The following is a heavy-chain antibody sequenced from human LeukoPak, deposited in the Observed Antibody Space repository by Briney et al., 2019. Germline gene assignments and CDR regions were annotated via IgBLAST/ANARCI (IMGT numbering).Heavy chain of an antibody. J-gene: IGHJ3*02. V-gene: IGHV3-74*01. CDR1: GFTFSHYW. CDR3: AGVWGSDAFDI. D-gene: IGHD3-16*01. CDR2: INSDWSST. Sequence: GGSLRLSCAASGFTFSHYWMQWVRQAPGKGLVWVSRINSDWSSTTYADSVKGRFTISRDNAKNTLYLQMHSLRAEDMAEYYCAGVWGSDAFDIWGQGTMVTVSS.